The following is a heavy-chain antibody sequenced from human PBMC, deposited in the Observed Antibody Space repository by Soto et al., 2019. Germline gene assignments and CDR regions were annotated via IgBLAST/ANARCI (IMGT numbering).Heavy chain of an antibody. V-gene: IGHV1-2*02. CDR2: INPNSGGT. D-gene: IGHD2-15*01. J-gene: IGHJ4*02. CDR1: GYTFTGYY. CDR3: ARERGRISGGFDY. Sequence: ASVKLSCKASGYTFTGYYMHWVRQAPGQGLEWMGWINPNSGGTNYAQKFQGRVTMTRDTSISTAYMELSRLRSDDTAVYYCARERGRISGGFDYWGQGTLVTVSS.